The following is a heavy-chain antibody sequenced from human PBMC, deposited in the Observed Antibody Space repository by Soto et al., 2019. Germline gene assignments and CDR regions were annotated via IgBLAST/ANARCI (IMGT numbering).Heavy chain of an antibody. CDR2: IRSKANSYAT. V-gene: IGHV3-73*01. J-gene: IGHJ4*02. CDR1: GFTFSGSA. Sequence: GGSLRLSCAASGFTFSGSAMHWVRQASGKGLEWVGRIRSKANSYATAYAASVKGRFTISRDDSKNTAYLQMNSLKTEDTAVYYCTRLGWGCSGGSCYSYYFDYWGQGTLVTVSS. CDR3: TRLGWGCSGGSCYSYYFDY. D-gene: IGHD2-15*01.